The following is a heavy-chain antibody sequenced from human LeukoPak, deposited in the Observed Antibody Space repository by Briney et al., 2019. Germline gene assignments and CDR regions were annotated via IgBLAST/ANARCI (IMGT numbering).Heavy chain of an antibody. J-gene: IGHJ3*02. CDR3: ARYPISIFMYGDAFDI. CDR2: IEQDGSEK. V-gene: IGHV3-7*01. CDR1: GFSFSSYC. D-gene: IGHD3-3*02. Sequence: GGSLRLSCAASGFSFSSYCMSWVRQPPGKGLEWVANIEQDGSEKYYVDSVKGRFTISRDNAKNSLYLQMNSLRAEDTAVYYCARYPISIFMYGDAFDIWGQGTMVTVSS.